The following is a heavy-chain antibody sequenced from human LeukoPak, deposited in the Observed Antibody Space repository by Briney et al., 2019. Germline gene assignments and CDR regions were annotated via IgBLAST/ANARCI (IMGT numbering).Heavy chain of an antibody. CDR1: GGTFSNYP. Sequence: SVKVSCKASGGTFSNYPIIWVRQAPGRGLEWLGGIIPIYGTANYALMFQGRITLTAHESTPTAYMELRSLTSDDTAMYFCATHTGGYNYWWFDIWGQGTLVSVSS. D-gene: IGHD5-24*01. CDR2: IIPIYGTA. V-gene: IGHV1-69*13. CDR3: ATHTGGYNYWWFDI. J-gene: IGHJ5*02.